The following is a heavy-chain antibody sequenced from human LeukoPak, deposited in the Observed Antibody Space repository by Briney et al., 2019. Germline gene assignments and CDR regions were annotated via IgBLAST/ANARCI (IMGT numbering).Heavy chain of an antibody. V-gene: IGHV4-39*01. Sequence: PSETLSLTCTVSGGSISSSPYYWGWIRQPPGKGLEWIGNIYYGGSTYYNPSLKTRVTISVDTSKNQFSLKLSSVTAADTAVYYCARRGPSGRSLDYWGQGTLVTVSS. CDR2: IYYGGST. D-gene: IGHD3-10*01. CDR3: ARRGPSGRSLDY. CDR1: GGSISSSPYY. J-gene: IGHJ4*02.